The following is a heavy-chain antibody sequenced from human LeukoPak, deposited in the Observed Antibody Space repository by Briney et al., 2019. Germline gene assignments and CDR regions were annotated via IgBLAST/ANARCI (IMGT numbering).Heavy chain of an antibody. D-gene: IGHD3-10*01. Sequence: SETLSLTCSVYGGSFSGYYWSWIRQPPGKGVQWFGEINHSGSSNSNPSLKSRVTISVDTYKNQFSLKLSSVPAADTAVYYCARGGSSGSGSLFRGGYYYGMDVWGKGTTVTVSS. J-gene: IGHJ6*04. V-gene: IGHV4-34*01. CDR2: INHSGSS. CDR3: ARGGSSGSGSLFRGGYYYGMDV. CDR1: GGSFSGYY.